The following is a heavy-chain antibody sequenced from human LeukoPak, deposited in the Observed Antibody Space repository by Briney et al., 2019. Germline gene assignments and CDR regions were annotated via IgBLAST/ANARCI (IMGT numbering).Heavy chain of an antibody. CDR3: ATRPLYCSSTSCYKHY. J-gene: IGHJ4*02. CDR1: GGTFSNYA. CDR2: IIPILGTR. D-gene: IGHD2-2*02. Sequence: SVKVSCKAPGGTFSNYAISWVRQAPGQGLEWMGGIIPILGTRNYAQKFQGRVTMTEDTSTDTAYMELSSLRSEDTAVYYCATRPLYCSSTSCYKHYWGQGTLVTVSS. V-gene: IGHV1-69*10.